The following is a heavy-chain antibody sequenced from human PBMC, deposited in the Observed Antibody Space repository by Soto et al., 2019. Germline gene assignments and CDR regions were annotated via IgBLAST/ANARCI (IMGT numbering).Heavy chain of an antibody. J-gene: IGHJ5*02. V-gene: IGHV4-39*01. CDR1: GDSISNSRFY. CDR2: IYHTGNA. D-gene: IGHD3-22*01. CDR3: ARDYFDSSDYTTNWFDP. Sequence: SETLSLTCGVSGDSISNSRFYWAWIRQPPGEGLEWIGSIYHTGNAYYNPSPKSRVTISVDTSKNQFSLKVTSVTAADTALYYCARDYFDSSDYTTNWFDPWGQGTLVT.